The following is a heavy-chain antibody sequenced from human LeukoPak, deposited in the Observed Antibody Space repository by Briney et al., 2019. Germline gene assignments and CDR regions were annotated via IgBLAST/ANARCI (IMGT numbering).Heavy chain of an antibody. CDR3: AKNGVTYTDYYYYMDV. D-gene: IGHD2-2*02. J-gene: IGHJ6*03. CDR1: GFTFDDYA. V-gene: IGHV3-9*01. CDR2: ISWNSGSV. Sequence: GGSLRLSCTASGFTFDDYAMHWVRQAPGKGLEWVSGISWNSGSVGYADSVKGRFTISRDNAKNSLYLQMDSLRAEDTAFYYCAKNGVTYTDYYYYMDVWGKGTTVTVSS.